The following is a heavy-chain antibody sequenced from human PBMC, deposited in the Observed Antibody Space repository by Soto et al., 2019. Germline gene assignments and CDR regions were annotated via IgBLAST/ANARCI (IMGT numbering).Heavy chain of an antibody. CDR3: AGGALAYCGGDCYSDDAFDI. V-gene: IGHV4-34*01. J-gene: IGHJ3*02. CDR2: INHSGST. CDR1: GGSFSGYY. Sequence: SETLSLTCAVYGGSFSGYYWSWIRQPPGKGLEWIGEINHSGSTKYNPSLKSRVTISVDTSKNQFSLKLSSVTAADTAVYYCAGGALAYCGGDCYSDDAFDIWGQGTMVTVSS. D-gene: IGHD2-21*02.